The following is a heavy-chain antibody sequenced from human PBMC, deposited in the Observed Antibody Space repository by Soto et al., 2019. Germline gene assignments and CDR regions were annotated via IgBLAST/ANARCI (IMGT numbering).Heavy chain of an antibody. CDR1: GYSFTSYW. V-gene: IGHV5-51*01. CDR2: IYPGDSDT. D-gene: IGHD3-22*01. J-gene: IGHJ3*02. Sequence: VEPLKISCKGAGYSFTSYWICCLLQRRVKGLEWMGIIYPGDSDTRYSPSFQGQVTISADKSISTAYLQWSSLKASDTAMYYCASLYYDSSGYSDAFDIWGQGTMVTVSS. CDR3: ASLYYDSSGYSDAFDI.